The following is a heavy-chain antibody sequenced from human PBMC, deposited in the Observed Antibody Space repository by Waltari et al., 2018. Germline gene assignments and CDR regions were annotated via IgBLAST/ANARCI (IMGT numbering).Heavy chain of an antibody. D-gene: IGHD1-26*01. CDR2: IKQDGSDE. CDR3: GRDAAGASDY. CDR1: GFNLNGFW. V-gene: IGHV3-7*04. Sequence: EVQLVQSGGGLVQPGGSLRLSGAASGFNLNGFWMTWVRQAPGKGVEWVATIKQDGSDEYYVDSVRCRFTISRDNAKNSLFLQMNSLRVEDTAVYYCGRDAAGASDYWGQGTLVTVSS. J-gene: IGHJ4*02.